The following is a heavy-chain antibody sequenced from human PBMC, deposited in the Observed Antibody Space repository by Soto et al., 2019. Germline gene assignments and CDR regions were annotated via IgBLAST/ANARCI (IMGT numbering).Heavy chain of an antibody. CDR2: IIPIFGTA. CDR1: GGTFSSYA. Sequence: QVQLVQSGAEVKKPGSSVKVSCKSSGGTFSSYAISWVRQAPGQGLEWMGGIIPIFGTADYAQKFQGRVTITADESTSTAYMERSSLRSEETAVYYWASSAMARHYSGMDVWGQGTTVTVSS. V-gene: IGHV1-69*12. D-gene: IGHD3-10*01. J-gene: IGHJ6*02. CDR3: ASSAMARHYSGMDV.